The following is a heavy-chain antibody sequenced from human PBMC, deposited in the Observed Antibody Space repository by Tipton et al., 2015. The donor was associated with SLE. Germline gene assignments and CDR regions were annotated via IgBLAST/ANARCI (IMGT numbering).Heavy chain of an antibody. Sequence: SRVTISVDTSKNQFSLKLSSVTAADTAVYYCAEIAAAGTDAFDIWGQGTMVTVSS. J-gene: IGHJ3*02. V-gene: IGHV4-34*01. CDR3: AEIAAAGTDAFDI. D-gene: IGHD6-13*01.